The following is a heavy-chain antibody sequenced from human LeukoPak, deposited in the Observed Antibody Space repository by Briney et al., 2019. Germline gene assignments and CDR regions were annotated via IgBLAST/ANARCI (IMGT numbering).Heavy chain of an antibody. CDR3: AGQENDYPPDY. Sequence: SETLSLTCTVSGGSISSSSYYWGWTRQPPGKGLEWIGSIYYSGSTYYNPSLKSRVTISVDTSKNQFSLKLSSVTAADTAVYYCAGQENDYPPDYWGQGTLVTVSS. V-gene: IGHV4-39*07. CDR2: IYYSGST. D-gene: IGHD5-12*01. J-gene: IGHJ4*02. CDR1: GGSISSSSYY.